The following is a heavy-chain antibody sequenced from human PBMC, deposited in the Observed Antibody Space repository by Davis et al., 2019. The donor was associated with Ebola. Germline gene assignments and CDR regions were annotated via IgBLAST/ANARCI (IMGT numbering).Heavy chain of an antibody. D-gene: IGHD5-24*01. J-gene: IGHJ6*02. V-gene: IGHV4-59*12. Sequence: PSETLSLTCTVSGGSISSYYWSWIRQPPGKGLEWIGYIYYSGSTYYNPSLKSRVTISVDTSKNQFSLKLSSVTAADTAVYYCAREPLMGTAYYYYGMDVWGQGTTVTVSS. CDR2: IYYSGST. CDR1: GGSISSYY. CDR3: AREPLMGTAYYYYGMDV.